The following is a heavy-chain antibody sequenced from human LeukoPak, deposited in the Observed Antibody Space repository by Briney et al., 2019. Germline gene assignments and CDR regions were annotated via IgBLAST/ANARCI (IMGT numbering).Heavy chain of an antibody. CDR2: ISSSSSYI. CDR3: AKDQGLSGSDNQDAFDI. V-gene: IGHV3-21*04. J-gene: IGHJ3*02. CDR1: GFTFSSYS. Sequence: GGSLRLSCAASGFTFSSYSMNWVRQAPGKGLEWVSSISSSSSYIYYADSVKGRFTISRDNAKNSLYLQMNSLRAEDTAVYYCAKDQGLSGSDNQDAFDIWGQGTMVTVSS. D-gene: IGHD3-10*01.